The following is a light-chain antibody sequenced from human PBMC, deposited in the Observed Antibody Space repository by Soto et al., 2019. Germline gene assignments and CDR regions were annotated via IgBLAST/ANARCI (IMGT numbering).Light chain of an antibody. CDR3: QSYDSSLSGVL. Sequence: QSVLTQPPSVSGAPGQRVIISCTGSSSNIGAGYDVHWYQKLPGTAPKLLIYANSNRPSGVPDRFSGSKSGTSASLAITGLQAEDEADYYCQSYDSSLSGVLFGGGTKLTVL. V-gene: IGLV1-40*01. J-gene: IGLJ2*01. CDR2: ANS. CDR1: SSNIGAGYD.